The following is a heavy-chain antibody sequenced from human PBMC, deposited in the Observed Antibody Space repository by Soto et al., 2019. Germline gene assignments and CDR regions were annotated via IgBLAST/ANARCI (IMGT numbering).Heavy chain of an antibody. J-gene: IGHJ4*02. D-gene: IGHD3-10*01. CDR1: GFTCSSYG. V-gene: IGHV3-33*08. Sequence: QVQLGESGGGVVQPGRSLRLSCAASGFTCSSYGMHWVRQAPGKGLEWVALIWYDGSNKYYADSVKGRFTISRDNSKNTLYLQMNSLRAEDTAVYYCATRHYYGSGSYHLDNWGQGTLVTVSS. CDR2: IWYDGSNK. CDR3: ATRHYYGSGSYHLDN.